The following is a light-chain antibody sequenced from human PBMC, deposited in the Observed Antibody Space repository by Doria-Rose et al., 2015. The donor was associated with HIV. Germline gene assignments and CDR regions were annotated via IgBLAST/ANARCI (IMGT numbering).Light chain of an antibody. CDR3: SSYAGSNSLV. CDR1: SSDVGGYNY. V-gene: IGLV2-8*01. CDR2: EVS. Sequence: QPGLTQPPSASGSPGQSVTISCTGTSSDVGGYNYASWYQQRPGKAPKLMIYEVSKRPSGVPDRFSGSKSGNTASLTVSGLQAEDEADYYYSSYAGSNSLVFGGGTKLTVL. J-gene: IGLJ3*02.